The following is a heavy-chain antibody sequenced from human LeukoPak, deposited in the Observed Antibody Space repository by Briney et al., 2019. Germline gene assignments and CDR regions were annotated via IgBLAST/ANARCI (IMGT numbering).Heavy chain of an antibody. D-gene: IGHD5-12*01. CDR1: GFISSQYS. CDR3: ARDAGNSGYGCDL. Sequence: GGSLRLSCAASGFISSQYSMNWVRQAPGKGLEWVSHIRSSSETFYADSVKGRFTISRDNARNSLYLQMNNLRGEDTAIYYCARDAGNSGYGCDLWGQGTLVTVSS. V-gene: IGHV3-48*01. J-gene: IGHJ5*02. CDR2: IRSSSET.